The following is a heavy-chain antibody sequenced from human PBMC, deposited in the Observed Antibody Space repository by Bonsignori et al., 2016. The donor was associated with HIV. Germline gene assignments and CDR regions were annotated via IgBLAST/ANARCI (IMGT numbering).Heavy chain of an antibody. V-gene: IGHV3-23*01. Sequence: WIRQPPGKGLEWVSAISGSGGSTYYADSVKGRFTISRDNSKNTLYLQMNSLRAEDTAVYYCAKVRSTVVPGDWGQGTLVTVSS. J-gene: IGHJ4*02. CDR3: AKVRSTVVPGD. CDR2: ISGSGGST. D-gene: IGHD2-2*01.